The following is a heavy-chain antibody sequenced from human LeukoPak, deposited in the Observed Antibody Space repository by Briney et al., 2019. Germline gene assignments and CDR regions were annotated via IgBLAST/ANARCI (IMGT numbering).Heavy chain of an antibody. J-gene: IGHJ4*02. CDR1: GFTFSSYW. CDR2: MNQDGSKI. CDR3: ARGSSGYYIGYFDY. Sequence: GGSLRLSCAASGFTFSSYWMTWVRQAPGKGLEWVANMNQDGSKIYYVDSLKCRFTISRDNAKNSLYLQMNGLRAEDTAVYYCARGSSGYYIGYFDYWGQGTLVTVSS. V-gene: IGHV3-7*01. D-gene: IGHD3-22*01.